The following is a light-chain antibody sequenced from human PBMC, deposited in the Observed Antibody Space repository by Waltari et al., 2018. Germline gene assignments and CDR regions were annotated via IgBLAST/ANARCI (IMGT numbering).Light chain of an antibody. V-gene: IGKV3-20*01. CDR2: DTS. CDR1: QTLSHNY. CDR3: QQYGSSPYT. J-gene: IGKJ2*01. Sequence: EIVLTQSPGTLSLSTGERVTLSCRASQTLSHNYVAWYQQKPGQAPRLLIYDTSKRATGIPDRFSGGGSGTDFALIISRLEAEDSATYYCQQYGSSPYTFGQGDQGRDQT.